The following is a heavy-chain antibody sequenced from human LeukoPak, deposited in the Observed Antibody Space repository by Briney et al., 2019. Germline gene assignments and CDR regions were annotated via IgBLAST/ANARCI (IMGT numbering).Heavy chain of an antibody. CDR1: GVPISPYF. V-gene: IGHV4-59*01. J-gene: IGHJ5*02. D-gene: IGHD3-10*01. CDR2: ISSAGST. Sequence: SETLSLTCTVSGVPISPYFWSWIRQPPGKGLEWIGYISSAGSTNYNPSLGSRLTISVDTSKKQFSLQMTSVTAADTAVYYCARDDYRGVTNFDPWGQGTLVTVSS. CDR3: ARDDYRGVTNFDP.